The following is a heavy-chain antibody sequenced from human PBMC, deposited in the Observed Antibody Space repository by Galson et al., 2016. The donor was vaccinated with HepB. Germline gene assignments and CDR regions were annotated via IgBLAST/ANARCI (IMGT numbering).Heavy chain of an antibody. D-gene: IGHD6-13*01. V-gene: IGHV2-70*01. CDR3: ARIRYTNTWYSYYYGMNV. CDR1: GFSLSTSAMA. CDR2: IDGGGDK. Sequence: PALVKPTQTLTLTCTFSGFSLSTSAMAVGWIRQPPGKALEWLALIDGGGDKYYSISLKTRPTISKDTSKNQVVLTMTNMDPVDTGTYYCARIRYTNTWYSYYYGMNVWGQGTAVTVSS. J-gene: IGHJ6*02.